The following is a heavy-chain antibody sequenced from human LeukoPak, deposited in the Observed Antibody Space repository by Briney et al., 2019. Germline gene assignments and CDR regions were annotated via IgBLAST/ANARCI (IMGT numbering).Heavy chain of an antibody. Sequence: GASVKVSCKASGYTFTNYGISWVRQAPGQGLEWMGWISAYNGNIKYAQKFQGRVTMTTETSTRTAYMELRSLRSDDTAVYYCSYSSSAGWFDPWGQGTLVTVSS. D-gene: IGHD3-22*01. CDR1: GYTFTNYG. V-gene: IGHV1-18*01. CDR3: SYSSSAGWFDP. CDR2: ISAYNGNI. J-gene: IGHJ5*02.